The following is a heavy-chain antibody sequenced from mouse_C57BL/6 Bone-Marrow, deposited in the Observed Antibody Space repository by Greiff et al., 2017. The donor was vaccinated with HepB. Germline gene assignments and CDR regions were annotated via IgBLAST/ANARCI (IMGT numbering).Heavy chain of an antibody. J-gene: IGHJ3*01. CDR3: ARGEFYYGSSWFAY. D-gene: IGHD1-1*01. CDR1: GYTFTSYW. Sequence: QVQLQQPGAELVKPGASVKMSCKASGYTFTSYWITWVKQRPGQGLEWIGDIYPGSGSTNYNEKFKSKATLTVDTSSSTAYMQLSSLTSEDSAVYYCARGEFYYGSSWFAYWGQGTLFTVSA. V-gene: IGHV1-55*01. CDR2: IYPGSGST.